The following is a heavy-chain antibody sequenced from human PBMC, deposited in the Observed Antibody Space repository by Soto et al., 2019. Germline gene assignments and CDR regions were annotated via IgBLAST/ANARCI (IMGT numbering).Heavy chain of an antibody. D-gene: IGHD2-8*01. J-gene: IGHJ6*02. CDR3: ARVMGRYYDMDV. CDR2: IYYSGST. V-gene: IGHV4-30-4*01. Sequence: QVQLQESGPGLVKPSQTLSLTCTVSGGSISSGDYYWSWIRQPPGKGLEWIGYIYYSGSTYYNPSLKSRVSISGDKCKNQFSLKLSSVTAAETAVYYCARVMGRYYDMDVWGQETTVAVSS. CDR1: GGSISSGDYY.